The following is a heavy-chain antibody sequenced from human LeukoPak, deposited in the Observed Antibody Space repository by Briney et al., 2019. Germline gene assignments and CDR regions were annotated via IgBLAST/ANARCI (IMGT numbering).Heavy chain of an antibody. CDR2: INSDGSST. CDR1: GFTFSNSW. Sequence: GGSLRLSCAASGFTFSNSWIHWVRQAPGKGLVWVSRINSDGSSTTYADSVKGRFTTSRDNVKNTVYLQMNSLRAEDMAVYYCANSSGYDVFDYWGQGTLVTVSS. V-gene: IGHV3-74*01. D-gene: IGHD5-12*01. CDR3: ANSSGYDVFDY. J-gene: IGHJ4*02.